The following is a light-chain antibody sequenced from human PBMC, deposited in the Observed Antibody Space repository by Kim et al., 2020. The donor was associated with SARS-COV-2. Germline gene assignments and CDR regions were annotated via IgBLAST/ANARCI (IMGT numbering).Light chain of an antibody. CDR3: AAWDDIQSGPV. CDR2: YDK. V-gene: IGLV1-44*01. CDR1: GSNIGSNT. J-gene: IGLJ2*01. Sequence: GQTVTISYTGSGSNIGSNTASWYQQVPGTAPKLLIYYDKERPSGVPDRFSGSKSGTSASLAITGLQSGDEADYYCAAWDDIQSGPVFGGGTQLTVL.